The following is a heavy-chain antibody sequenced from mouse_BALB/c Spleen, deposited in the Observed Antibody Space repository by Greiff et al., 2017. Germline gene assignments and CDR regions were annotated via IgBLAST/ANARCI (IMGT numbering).Heavy chain of an antibody. Sequence: DVKLVESGGGLVKPGGSLKLSCAASGFTFSSYAMSWVRQTPEKRLEWVASISSGGSTYYPDSVKGRFTISRDNARNILYLQMSSLRSEDTAMYYCARVGRRYFDVWGAGTTVTVSS. V-gene: IGHV5-6-5*01. CDR2: ISSGGST. CDR3: ARVGRRYFDV. J-gene: IGHJ1*01. CDR1: GFTFSSYA.